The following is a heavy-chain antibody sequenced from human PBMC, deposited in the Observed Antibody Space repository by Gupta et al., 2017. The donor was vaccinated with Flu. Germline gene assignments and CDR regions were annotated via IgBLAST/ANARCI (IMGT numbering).Heavy chain of an antibody. J-gene: IGHJ4*02. Sequence: QLQLQESGPGLVKPSETLSLICTVSGGSISDPSYYWGWTRQPPGKGLEWIGNVGYSGNTVDNPSLKCRVTISVDTSKIQFSLKLSSVTAADTAVYDCARRITYGKTFDYWGQGSLVTVSS. CDR2: VGYSGNT. D-gene: IGHD3-10*01. V-gene: IGHV4-39*01. CDR3: ARRITYGKTFDY. CDR1: GGSISDPSYY.